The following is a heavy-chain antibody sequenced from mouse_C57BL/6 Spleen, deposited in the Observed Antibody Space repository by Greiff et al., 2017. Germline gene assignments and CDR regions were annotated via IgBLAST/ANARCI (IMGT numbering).Heavy chain of an antibody. Sequence: VQLQQSGAELVKPGASVKLSCTASGFNIKDYYMHWVKQRTEQGLEWIGRIDPEDGETKYAPKFPGKATITADTSSNTAYLQLSSLTSEDAAVYYCARVGDVQYFDVWGTGTTVTVSS. J-gene: IGHJ1*03. CDR3: ARVGDVQYFDV. D-gene: IGHD3-3*01. V-gene: IGHV14-2*01. CDR1: GFNIKDYY. CDR2: IDPEDGET.